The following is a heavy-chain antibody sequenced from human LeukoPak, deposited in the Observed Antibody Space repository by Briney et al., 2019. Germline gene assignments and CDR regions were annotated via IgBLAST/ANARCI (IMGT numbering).Heavy chain of an antibody. CDR1: GFTFSSYW. D-gene: IGHD5-24*01. Sequence: QPGGSLRLSCAASGFTFSSYWMSWVRQAPGKGLEWVANIKQDGSEKYYVDSVKGRFTISRDNAKNARYLKMNSLRAEDTDVYYCARGRGPMALDAFDIWGQGTMVTVSS. V-gene: IGHV3-7*03. CDR2: IKQDGSEK. CDR3: ARGRGPMALDAFDI. J-gene: IGHJ3*02.